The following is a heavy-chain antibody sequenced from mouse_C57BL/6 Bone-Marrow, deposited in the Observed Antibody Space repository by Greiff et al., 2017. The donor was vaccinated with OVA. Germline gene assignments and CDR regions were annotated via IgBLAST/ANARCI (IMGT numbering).Heavy chain of an antibody. J-gene: IGHJ3*01. CDR1: GYTFTTYP. CDR2: FHPYNDNT. Sequence: QVQLQQSGAELVQPGASVKMSCKASGYTFTTYPIQWMKQNPGKSLEWIGNFHPYNDNTKNNERFKGKGTLTVGKSSSTVYLEISRLTADDSAVYYCARPGDYDGDWFAYWGQGTLVTVSA. D-gene: IGHD2-4*01. CDR3: ARPGDYDGDWFAY. V-gene: IGHV1-47*01.